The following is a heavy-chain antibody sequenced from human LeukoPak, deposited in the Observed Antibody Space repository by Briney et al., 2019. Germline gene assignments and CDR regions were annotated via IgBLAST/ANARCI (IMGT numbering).Heavy chain of an antibody. D-gene: IGHD2-21*01. CDR3: ARDVPEHCGGDCYSDY. CDR2: ISSSSYI. V-gene: IGHV3-69-1*01. CDR1: GFTFSHYW. J-gene: IGHJ4*02. Sequence: GGSLRLSCAASGFTFSHYWMSWVRQAPGKGLEWVSSISSSSYIYYADSVKGRFTISRDNAKNSLYLQMNSLRAGDTAVYYCARDVPEHCGGDCYSDYWGQGTLVTVSS.